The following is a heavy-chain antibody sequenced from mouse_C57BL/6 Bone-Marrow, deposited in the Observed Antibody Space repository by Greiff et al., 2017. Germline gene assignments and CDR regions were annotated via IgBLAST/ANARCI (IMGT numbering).Heavy chain of an antibody. CDR1: GFNIKDDY. CDR2: IDPENGDT. J-gene: IGHJ3*01. V-gene: IGHV14-4*01. CDR3: KANWGAY. Sequence: EVKLQESGAELVRPGASVKLSCTASGFNIKDDYMHWVKQRPEQGLEWIGWIDPENGDTEYASKFQGKATITADTSSNTDYLQLSSLTSKDADVYYCKANWGAYWGQGTLVTVSA. D-gene: IGHD4-1*01.